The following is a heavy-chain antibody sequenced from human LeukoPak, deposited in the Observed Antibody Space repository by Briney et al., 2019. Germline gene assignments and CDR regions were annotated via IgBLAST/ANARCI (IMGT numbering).Heavy chain of an antibody. CDR3: ARAKYSSSSYPYYYYAMDV. CDR1: GGSFSGYY. D-gene: IGHD6-13*01. V-gene: IGHV4-34*01. J-gene: IGHJ6*02. CDR2: INHSGST. Sequence: PSETLSLTCAVYGGSFSGYYWSWVRQPPGKGLEWIGEINHSGSTNYNPSLTSRVTISVDTSKNQFSLKLSSVTAPAPAVYYSARAKYSSSSYPYYYYAMDVWGQGPTVTVSS.